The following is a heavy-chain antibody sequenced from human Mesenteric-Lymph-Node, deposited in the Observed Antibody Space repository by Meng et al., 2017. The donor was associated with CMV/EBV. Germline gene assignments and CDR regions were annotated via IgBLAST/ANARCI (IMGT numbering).Heavy chain of an antibody. V-gene: IGHV3-48*04. D-gene: IGHD1-14*01. CDR1: GFTFTDYS. Sequence: GESLKISCAASGFTFTDYSMNWVRQAPGKGLEWVSYIISSSTVVYYADSVKGRFTISRDNARNSLYLQMNSLRAEDTAVYYCATDRNWAFDYWGQGTLVTVSS. J-gene: IGHJ4*02. CDR2: IISSSTVV. CDR3: ATDRNWAFDY.